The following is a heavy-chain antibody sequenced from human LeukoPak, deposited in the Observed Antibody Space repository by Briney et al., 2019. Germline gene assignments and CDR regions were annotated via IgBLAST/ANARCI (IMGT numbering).Heavy chain of an antibody. V-gene: IGHV6-1*01. J-gene: IGHJ6*02. CDR2: TYYRSKWYS. CDR3: GRDLGDYYYGVDV. CDR1: GDSVSSNSAG. Sequence: SRTLSLTCVISGDSVSSNSAGWNWIRQSPSRGLEWLGRTYYRSKWYSDYAVSLKSRITINPDPSKSQISLQLNSVTPADTAVYYCGRDLGDYYYGVDVWGPGTTVTVSS.